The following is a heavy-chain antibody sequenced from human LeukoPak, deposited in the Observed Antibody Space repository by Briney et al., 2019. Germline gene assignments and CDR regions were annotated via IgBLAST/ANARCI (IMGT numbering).Heavy chain of an antibody. CDR2: IYSGGST. D-gene: IGHD3-10*01. CDR1: GFIISINY. CDR3: ARKSLWFGRHYSGMDV. J-gene: IGHJ6*02. V-gene: IGHV3-53*01. Sequence: PGGSLRLSYAACGFIISINYMRWGPQPREGGVGWGSVIYSGGSTYYSDSVKGRFTISRDNSKNTLYLQMNSQSAEDTAVLYCARKSLWFGRHYSGMDVWGQGTTVTVSS.